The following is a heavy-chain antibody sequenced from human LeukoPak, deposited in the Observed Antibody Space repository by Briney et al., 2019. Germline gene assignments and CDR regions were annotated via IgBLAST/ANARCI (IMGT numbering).Heavy chain of an antibody. CDR3: ARGGPKQLGRHFDY. CDR1: GGSFSGYY. CDR2: INHSGST. D-gene: IGHD6-13*01. V-gene: IGHV4-34*01. Sequence: ASETLSLTCAVYGGSFSGYYWSWIRQPPGKGLEWIGEINHSGSTNYNPSLKSRVIISVDTSKNQFSLKLSSVTAADTAVYYCARGGPKQLGRHFDYWGQGTLVTVSS. J-gene: IGHJ4*02.